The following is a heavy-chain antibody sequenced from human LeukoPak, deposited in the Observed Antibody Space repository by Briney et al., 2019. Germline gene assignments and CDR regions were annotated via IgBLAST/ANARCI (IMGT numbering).Heavy chain of an antibody. D-gene: IGHD3-10*01. CDR1: GFTFSGSA. Sequence: GGSLRLSCAASGFTFSGSAMHWVRQASGKGLEWVGRIRSKANSYATAYAASVKGRFTISRDDSKNTAYLQMNSLKTEDTAVYYCYGSGSYDVGYWGQGTLVTVSS. V-gene: IGHV3-73*01. CDR2: IRSKANSYAT. J-gene: IGHJ4*02. CDR3: YGSGSYDVGY.